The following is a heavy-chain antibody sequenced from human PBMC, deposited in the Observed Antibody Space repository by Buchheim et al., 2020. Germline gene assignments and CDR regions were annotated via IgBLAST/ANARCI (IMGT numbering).Heavy chain of an antibody. CDR2: ISGSGGGT. CDR1: GFTFTNYV. V-gene: IGHV3-23*01. Sequence: EVQLLESGGGLVQPGGSLRLSCAASGFTFTNYVMSWVRQAPGKGLEWVSAISGSGGGTYYADSVKGRFTISRDNAKNSLYLQMNSLRDEDTAVYYCARDYGSGSYPHSYWGQGTL. CDR3: ARDYGSGSYPHSY. D-gene: IGHD3-10*01. J-gene: IGHJ4*02.